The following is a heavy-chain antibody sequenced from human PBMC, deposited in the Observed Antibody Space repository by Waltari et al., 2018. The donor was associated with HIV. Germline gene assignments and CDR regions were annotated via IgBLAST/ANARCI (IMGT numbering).Heavy chain of an antibody. CDR3: ARDFWGGYYYGMDV. J-gene: IGHJ6*02. CDR1: GITFSSYS. D-gene: IGHD3-16*01. V-gene: IGHV3-21*01. Sequence: EVQLVESGGGLVKPGGSLRLSCAASGITFSSYSMNWVRQAPGKGLGVISSISSSRSYIYYAYSGKGRFTIARDNAKNSLYLQMNRLRAEDTAVYYCARDFWGGYYYGMDVWGQGTTVTVSS. CDR2: ISSSRSYI.